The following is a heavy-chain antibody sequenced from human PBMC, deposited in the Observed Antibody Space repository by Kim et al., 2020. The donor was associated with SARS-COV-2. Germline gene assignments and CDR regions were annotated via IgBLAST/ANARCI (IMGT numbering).Heavy chain of an antibody. D-gene: IGHD2-21*02. CDR2: INTNTGNP. CDR3: ARVPRGDCYSSFDY. J-gene: IGHJ4*02. V-gene: IGHV7-4-1*02. Sequence: ASVKVSCKASGYTFTSYALNWVRQAPGQGLEWMGWINTNTGNPTYVQGFTGRFVFSLDTSVSTAYLQISNLKAEDTAVYYCARVPRGDCYSSFDYWGEGTLLTVSS. CDR1: GYTFTSYA.